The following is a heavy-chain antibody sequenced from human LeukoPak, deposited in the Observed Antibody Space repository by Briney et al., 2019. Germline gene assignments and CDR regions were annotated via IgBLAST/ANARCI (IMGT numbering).Heavy chain of an antibody. CDR1: GYTFTNSY. D-gene: IGHD5-24*01. V-gene: IGHV1-46*01. CDR3: ARIRDGYNDAYDI. CDR2: INPDGGNT. J-gene: IGHJ3*02. Sequence: ASVKVSCKASGYTFTNSYIHWVRQAPGQVLEWMGLINPDGGNTNYAQNFQGRVTLTRDTSTSTVYMELSSLRSEDTAIYYCARIRDGYNDAYDIWGQGTVVTVPS.